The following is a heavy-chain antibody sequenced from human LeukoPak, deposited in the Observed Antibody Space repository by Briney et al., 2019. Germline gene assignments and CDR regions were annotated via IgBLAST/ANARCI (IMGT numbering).Heavy chain of an antibody. CDR1: GYTFTGYY. D-gene: IGHD3-22*01. V-gene: IGHV1-69*05. CDR2: IIPIFGTA. CDR3: ARVARDSSGYYLDAFDI. Sequence: GASVKVSCKASGYTFTGYYMHWVRQAPGQGLEWMGRIIPIFGTANYAQKFQGRVTITTDESTSTAYMELSSLRSEDTAVYYCARVARDSSGYYLDAFDIWGQGTMVTVSS. J-gene: IGHJ3*02.